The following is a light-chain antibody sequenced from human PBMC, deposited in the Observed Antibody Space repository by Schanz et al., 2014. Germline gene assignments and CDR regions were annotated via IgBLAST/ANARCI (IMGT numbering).Light chain of an antibody. CDR1: QGVSSN. V-gene: IGKV3-20*01. CDR2: GAS. J-gene: IGKJ4*01. CDR3: QHYGSSPLT. Sequence: EIVMTQSPATLSLSPGERATLSCRASQGVSSNLAWYQQKPGQAPRLLIYGASSRATGIPDRFSGSGSGTDFTLTISRLEPEDFAVYYCQHYGSSPLTFGGGTKVEIK.